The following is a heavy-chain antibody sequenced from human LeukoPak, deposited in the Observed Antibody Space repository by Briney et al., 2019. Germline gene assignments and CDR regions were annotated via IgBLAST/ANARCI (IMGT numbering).Heavy chain of an antibody. D-gene: IGHD3-10*01. V-gene: IGHV3-53*05. J-gene: IGHJ4*02. Sequence: PGGSLRLSCAASGFSVSSNYMTWVRQAPGKGLECVSVIYGGGNTYYADSVGGRFTISRDNSKNTLYLQMNSLRAEDTAVYYCAGSPPTGPSYFDYWGQGTLVTVSS. CDR3: AGSPPTGPSYFDY. CDR2: IYGGGNT. CDR1: GFSVSSNY.